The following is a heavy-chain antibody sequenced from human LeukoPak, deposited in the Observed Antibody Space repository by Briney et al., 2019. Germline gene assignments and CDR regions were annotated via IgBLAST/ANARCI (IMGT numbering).Heavy chain of an antibody. J-gene: IGHJ4*02. CDR1: GGSFSGYY. Sequence: SETLSLTCAVYGGSFSGYYWSWIRQPPGKGLEWIGYIYYSGSTNYNPSLKSRVTISIDTSKNRFSLKLTSVTAADTAVYYCARGEALYSNYGFDYWGQGTLVTVSS. CDR2: IYYSGST. CDR3: ARGEALYSNYGFDY. V-gene: IGHV4-59*01. D-gene: IGHD4-11*01.